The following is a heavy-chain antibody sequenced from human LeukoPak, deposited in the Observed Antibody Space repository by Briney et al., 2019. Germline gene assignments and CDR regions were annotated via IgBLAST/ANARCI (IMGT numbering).Heavy chain of an antibody. CDR3: ARERYNYGPGEVDY. CDR2: ISTSSSYI. D-gene: IGHD3-10*01. CDR1: GFTFSSYS. J-gene: IGHJ4*02. V-gene: IGHV3-21*01. Sequence: GGSLRLSCAAYGFTFSSYSMNWVRQAPGKGLEWVSSISTSSSYIYYADSVKGRFTISRDNAKKSLYLQMDSLRAEDTAVYYCARERYNYGPGEVDYWGQGTLVTVSS.